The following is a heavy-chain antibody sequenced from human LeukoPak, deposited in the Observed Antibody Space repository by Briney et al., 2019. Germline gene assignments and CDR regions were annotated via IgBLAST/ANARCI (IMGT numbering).Heavy chain of an antibody. V-gene: IGHV3-30*18. Sequence: RGSLRLSCAASGFTFSSYGMHWVRQAPGKGLEWVAVISYDGSNKYYADSVKGRFTIFRDNSKNTLYLQMNSLRAEDTAVYYCAKEWGAFDIWGQGTMVTVSS. J-gene: IGHJ3*02. CDR3: AKEWGAFDI. CDR1: GFTFSSYG. D-gene: IGHD3-16*01. CDR2: ISYDGSNK.